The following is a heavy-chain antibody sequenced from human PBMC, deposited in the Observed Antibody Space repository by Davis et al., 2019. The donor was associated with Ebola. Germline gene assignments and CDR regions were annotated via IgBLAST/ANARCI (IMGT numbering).Heavy chain of an antibody. CDR2: IDPSDSYT. CDR1: GYSFTSYW. J-gene: IGHJ6*02. Sequence: GESLKISCTGSGYSFTSYWISWVRQMPGKGLEWMGRIDPSDSYTNYSPSFQGHVTISADKSISTAYLQWSSLKASDTAMYYCARDVLAPAANYYYGMDVWGQGTTVTVSS. CDR3: ARDVLAPAANYYYGMDV. V-gene: IGHV5-10-1*01. D-gene: IGHD2-2*01.